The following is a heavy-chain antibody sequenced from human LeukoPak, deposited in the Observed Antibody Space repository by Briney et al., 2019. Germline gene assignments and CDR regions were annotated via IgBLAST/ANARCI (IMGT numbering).Heavy chain of an antibody. J-gene: IGHJ4*02. CDR3: ANGPRMTTVTTHNNPFLGFDY. CDR2: ISSSGSTI. V-gene: IGHV3-48*03. CDR1: GFTFSSYE. D-gene: IGHD4-17*01. Sequence: GGSLRRSCAASGFTFSSYEMNWVRHAPGNGLEWVSYISSSGSTIYYEDSVKGRFTISRDNSKNTLYLQMNSLRAEDTAVYYCANGPRMTTVTTHNNPFLGFDYWGQGTLVTVSS.